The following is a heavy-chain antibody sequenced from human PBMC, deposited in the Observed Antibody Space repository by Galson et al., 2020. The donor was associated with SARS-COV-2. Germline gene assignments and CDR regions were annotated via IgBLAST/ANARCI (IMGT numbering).Heavy chain of an antibody. CDR3: AGSTNYYYYYYMDV. Sequence: GGSLRLSCAASGFTFSSYAMHWVRQAPGKGLEWVAVISYDGSNKYYADSVKGRFTISRDNSKNTLYLQMNSLRAEDTAVYYCAGSTNYYYYYYMDVWGKGTTVTISS. J-gene: IGHJ6*03. D-gene: IGHD5-12*01. CDR1: GFTFSSYA. V-gene: IGHV3-30*01. CDR2: ISYDGSNK.